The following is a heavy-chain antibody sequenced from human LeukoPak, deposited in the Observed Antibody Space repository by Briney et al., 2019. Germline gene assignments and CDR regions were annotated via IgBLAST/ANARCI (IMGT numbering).Heavy chain of an antibody. J-gene: IGHJ4*02. CDR1: GYTFTAYC. CDR2: INPNSGGT. Sequence: ASVKVSCKASGYTFTAYCMHWVRQAPGQGLEWMGWINPNSGGTNYAQKFQGRVTMTRDTSISTAYMELSRLRSDDTAVYYCARDFSSGYTTFDYWGQGTLVTVSS. CDR3: ARDFSSGYTTFDY. V-gene: IGHV1-2*02. D-gene: IGHD3-22*01.